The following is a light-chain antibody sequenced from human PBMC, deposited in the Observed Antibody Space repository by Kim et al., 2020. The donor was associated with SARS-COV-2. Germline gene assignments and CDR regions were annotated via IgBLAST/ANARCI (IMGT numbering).Light chain of an antibody. CDR2: GTS. V-gene: IGKV1-39*01. CDR3: QQNNSIPRT. J-gene: IGKJ1*01. CDR1: QNIRNS. Sequence: DIQMTQSPSSLSASVGDRITITCRASQNIRNSLNWYLHKPGKAPKLLIYGTSTLQPGVPSRFSGSGSATDFTLTISSLQSDDFATYYCQQNNSIPRTFGQGTKVDIK.